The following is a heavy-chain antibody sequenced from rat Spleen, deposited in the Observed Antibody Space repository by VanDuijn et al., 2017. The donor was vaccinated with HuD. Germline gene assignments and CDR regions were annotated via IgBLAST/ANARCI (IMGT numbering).Heavy chain of an antibody. CDR1: GFTFSDYA. CDR3: TTGVY. Sequence: EVQLVESGGGLVQPGRSLKLSCAASGFTFSDYAMAWVRQAPTKGLEWVASITNSGGSTYYRDSVKGRFTISRDNAKNTLYLEMDSLRSEDMATYYCTTGVYWGQGVMVTVSS. CDR2: ITNSGGST. V-gene: IGHV5-20*01. J-gene: IGHJ2*01.